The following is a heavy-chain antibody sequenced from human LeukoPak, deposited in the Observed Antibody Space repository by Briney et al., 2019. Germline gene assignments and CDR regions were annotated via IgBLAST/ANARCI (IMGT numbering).Heavy chain of an antibody. D-gene: IGHD3-10*01. CDR2: INHSGST. Sequence: SETLSLTCAVYGGSSSGYYWSWIRQPPGKGLEWIGEINHSGSTNQNPSLKSRVTISIDTSKNQFSLKLSSVTAADTAVYYCARGYGSGSYFVYWGQGALVTVSS. CDR3: ARGYGSGSYFVY. CDR1: GGSSSGYY. V-gene: IGHV4-34*01. J-gene: IGHJ4*02.